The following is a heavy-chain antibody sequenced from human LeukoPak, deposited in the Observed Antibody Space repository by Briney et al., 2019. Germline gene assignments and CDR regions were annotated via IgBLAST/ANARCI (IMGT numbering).Heavy chain of an antibody. Sequence: ASVKVTCKASGYIFTSYGISWVRHAPGQGLEWMGWISAYNGNTNYAQKLSGRVTITTDTSTSTGYMELRSLRSDDTAVSYCARGVPYGKGAIVYWGERALCTVS. CDR1: GYIFTSYG. CDR3: ARGVPYGKGAIVY. V-gene: IGHV1-18*01. J-gene: IGHJ4*02. D-gene: IGHD3-10*01. CDR2: ISAYNGNT.